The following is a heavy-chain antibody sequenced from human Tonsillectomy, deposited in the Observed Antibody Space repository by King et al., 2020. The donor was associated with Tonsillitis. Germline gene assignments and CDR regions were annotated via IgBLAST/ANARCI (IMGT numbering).Heavy chain of an antibody. CDR2: VYYTGST. J-gene: IGHJ4*02. CDR1: GGSISSSTYY. V-gene: IGHV4-39*07. Sequence: QLQESGPGLVTPSETLSLTCTVSGGSISSSTYYWGWIRQPPGKGLEWIGSVYYTGSTYYNPSLRSRVTISVDTSKNQFSLRLTSVTAAATAVYYCARSLSCPDDWGQGTLVTVAS. CDR3: ARSLSCPDD.